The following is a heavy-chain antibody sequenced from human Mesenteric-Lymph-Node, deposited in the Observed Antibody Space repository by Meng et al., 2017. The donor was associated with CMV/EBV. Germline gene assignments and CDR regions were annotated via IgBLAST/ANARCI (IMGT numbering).Heavy chain of an antibody. J-gene: IGHJ6*02. CDR3: AHSYEYYYYYGMDV. D-gene: IGHD3-3*01. V-gene: IGHV2-26*01. CDR1: GFSLSNARMG. CDR2: IFSNDEK. Sequence: SGPTLVKPTETLTLTCTVSGFSLSNARMGVSWIRQPPGKALEWLAHIFSNDEKSYSTSLKSRLTISKDTSKSQVVLTMTNMDPVDTATYYCAHSYEYYYYYGMDVWGQGTTVTVSS.